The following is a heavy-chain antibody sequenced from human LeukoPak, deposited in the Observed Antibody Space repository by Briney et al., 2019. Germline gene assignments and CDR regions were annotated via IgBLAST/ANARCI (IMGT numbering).Heavy chain of an antibody. CDR2: IWYDGSNK. J-gene: IGHJ4*02. V-gene: IGHV3-33*03. CDR3: TRVGYIDEGIDY. D-gene: IGHD5-24*01. CDR1: GLTFRNYG. Sequence: PGKSLRLSCAASGLTFRNYGMHWVRQAPGKGLEWVAVIWYDGSNKYYADSVKGRFTISRDNAKNSLYLQMNSLRAEDTAIYYCTRVGYIDEGIDYWGQGTLVTVSS.